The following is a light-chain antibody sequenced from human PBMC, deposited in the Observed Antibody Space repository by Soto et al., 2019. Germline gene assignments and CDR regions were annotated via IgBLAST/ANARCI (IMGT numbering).Light chain of an antibody. CDR3: QQYNTWLS. J-gene: IGKJ3*01. Sequence: EIVMTQSPATLSVSPGERATLSCRASQSVSSNLAWYQQKPGQAPRLLIYGASTRATGIPARFSGSGSGTEFTLTISSLQSEDFAVYYCQQYNTWLSFGPGTKVDIK. V-gene: IGKV3-15*01. CDR2: GAS. CDR1: QSVSSN.